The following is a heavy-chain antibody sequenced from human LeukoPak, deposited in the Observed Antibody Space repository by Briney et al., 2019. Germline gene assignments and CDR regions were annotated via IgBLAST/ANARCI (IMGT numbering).Heavy chain of an antibody. CDR2: ISWNSGSI. J-gene: IGHJ3*02. V-gene: IGHV3-9*03. Sequence: GGFLRLSCAASGFTFDDYAMHWVRQAPGKGLEWVSGISWNSGSIDYADSVKGRFTISRDNAKNSLYLQMNSLRAEDMALYYCARGGYQLLLNAFDIWGQGTMVTVSS. CDR1: GFTFDDYA. D-gene: IGHD2-2*01. CDR3: ARGGYQLLLNAFDI.